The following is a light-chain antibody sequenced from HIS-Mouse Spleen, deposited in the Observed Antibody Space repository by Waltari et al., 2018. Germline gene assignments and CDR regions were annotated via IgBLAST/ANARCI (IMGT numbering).Light chain of an antibody. V-gene: IGLV2-11*02. J-gene: IGLJ2*01. CDR2: DVS. CDR3: CSYAGSYTFEV. Sequence: QSALTQPRSVSGFPGQSVTLPCTGTSSDVGGYNYVSWYQQHPGKAPKHMIYDVSKRPSGVPDRFSGSKSGDTASLTISGLQAEDEADYYCCSYAGSYTFEVFGGGTKLTVL. CDR1: SSDVGGYNY.